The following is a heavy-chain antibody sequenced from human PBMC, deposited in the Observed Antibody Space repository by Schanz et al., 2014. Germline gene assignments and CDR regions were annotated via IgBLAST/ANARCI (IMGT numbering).Heavy chain of an antibody. V-gene: IGHV1-2*06. Sequence: QVQLVQSGAEVKKPGASVKVSCKASGYTFTGYYMHWVRQAPGQGLEWMGRINPNSGGTNYAQKFQGRVTMTRDTSISTAYMELSRLRSDDTAIYYCARGNTIFGVVILGWLDPWGQGTLVTVSS. CDR3: ARGNTIFGVVILGWLDP. CDR2: INPNSGGT. CDR1: GYTFTGYY. D-gene: IGHD3-3*01. J-gene: IGHJ5*02.